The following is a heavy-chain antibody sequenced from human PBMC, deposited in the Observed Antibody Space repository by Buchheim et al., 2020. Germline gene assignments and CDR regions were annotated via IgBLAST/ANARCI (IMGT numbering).Heavy chain of an antibody. V-gene: IGHV1-8*01. CDR1: GYTFTSYD. J-gene: IGHJ6*02. Sequence: QVQLVQSGAEVKKPGASVKVSCNASGYTFTSYDLNWVRQATGQELAWMGWMNPNRGNTGYAHKFQGSVTITRNTSISTAFRELGSLRSEDTAVYYCGRFHRQVLGEDYNYYYGMGVRGQGTT. CDR3: GRFHRQVLGEDYNYYYGMGV. CDR2: MNPNRGNT. D-gene: IGHD1-26*01.